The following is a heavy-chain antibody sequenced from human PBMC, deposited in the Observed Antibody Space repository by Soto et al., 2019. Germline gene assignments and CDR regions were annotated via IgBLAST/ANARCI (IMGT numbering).Heavy chain of an antibody. CDR3: ARGRWTHTTADYYLDY. CDR2: INAGNGNT. J-gene: IGHJ4*02. V-gene: IGHV1-3*01. D-gene: IGHD4-17*01. Sequence: ASVKVSCKASGYTFSQFAMHWVRQAPGQRLEWMGWINAGNGNTKYSQKFQGRVTIIRDTSASKVYLELSNLISEDTAIYYCARGRWTHTTADYYLDYWGQGTLVTVSS. CDR1: GYTFSQFA.